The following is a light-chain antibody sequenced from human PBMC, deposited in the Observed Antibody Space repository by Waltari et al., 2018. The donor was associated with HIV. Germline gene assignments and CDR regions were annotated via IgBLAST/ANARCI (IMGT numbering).Light chain of an antibody. J-gene: IGLJ6*01. Sequence: QSALTQPPSASGSLGQSVTISCTGTSSDVGGYDYVSWYQQHPDKAPKPIIYEVNKRPSGVPDRFSGSKSDNTASLTVAGLQDDDEAHYYCASYGDTNRVLFGGGTRVTVL. CDR2: EVN. CDR3: ASYGDTNRVL. CDR1: SSDVGGYDY. V-gene: IGLV2-8*01.